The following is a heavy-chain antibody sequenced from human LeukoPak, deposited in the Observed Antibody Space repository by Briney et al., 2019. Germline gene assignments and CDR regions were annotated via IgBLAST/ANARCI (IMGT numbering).Heavy chain of an antibody. J-gene: IGHJ4*02. CDR2: IYASGST. V-gene: IGHV4-4*07. CDR1: GGSISNYY. D-gene: IGHD2/OR15-2a*01. Sequence: SETLSLTCSVSGGSISNYYRNWLRQPAGKGLEWIGRIYASGSTNYNPPLKSRVTISMDKSKNHFSLNLKSVTAADTAFYYCARDFYGDDGHHPFDYWGQGIQVTVSS. CDR3: ARDFYGDDGHHPFDY.